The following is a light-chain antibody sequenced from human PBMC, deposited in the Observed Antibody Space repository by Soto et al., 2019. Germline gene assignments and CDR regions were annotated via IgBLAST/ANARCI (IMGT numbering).Light chain of an antibody. V-gene: IGLV2-23*01. CDR2: EGN. CDR3: CSYVYSNSWV. Sequence: QSALTQPASVSGSPGQSITISCTGSSNEALNYDVVSWYQHHPGQVPKLIIYEGNKLPSVVSSRFSASRYGNMASLTISVLHAEDEDNYYCCSYVYSNSWVFGGGKKVTVL. CDR1: SNEALNYDV. J-gene: IGLJ3*02.